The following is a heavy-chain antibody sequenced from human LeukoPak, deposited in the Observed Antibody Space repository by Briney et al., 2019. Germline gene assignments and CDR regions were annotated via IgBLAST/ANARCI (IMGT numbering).Heavy chain of an antibody. V-gene: IGHV1-18*01. J-gene: IGHJ3*02. CDR3: AENEVRGAFDI. CDR2: ISAYNGNT. D-gene: IGHD1-26*01. Sequence: ASVRVSCKASGYTFTSYGISWVRQAPGQGLEWVGWISAYNGNTNYAQKLQGRVTMTTDTSTSTAYMELRSLRSDDTAVYYCAENEVRGAFDIWGQGTMVTVSS. CDR1: GYTFTSYG.